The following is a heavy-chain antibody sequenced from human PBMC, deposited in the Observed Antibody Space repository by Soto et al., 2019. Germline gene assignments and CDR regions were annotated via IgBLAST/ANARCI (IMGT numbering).Heavy chain of an antibody. J-gene: IGHJ4*02. CDR2: ISYDGSNK. D-gene: IGHD3-10*01. V-gene: IGHV3-30*18. Sequence: GGSLRLSCAASGFTFSSYGMHWVRQAPGKGLEWVAVISYDGSNKYYADSVKGRFTISRDNSKNTLYLQMNSLRAEDTAVYYCAKGTDYYGSGSYLHWGQGTLVTVSS. CDR1: GFTFSSYG. CDR3: AKGTDYYGSGSYLH.